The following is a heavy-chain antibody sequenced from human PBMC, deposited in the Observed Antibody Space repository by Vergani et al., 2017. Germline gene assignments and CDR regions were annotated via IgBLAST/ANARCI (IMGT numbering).Heavy chain of an antibody. CDR3: AKVGRSEVAGTFGDFDI. CDR1: GFTFIMLA. D-gene: IGHD6-19*01. V-gene: IGHV3-23*01. J-gene: IGHJ3*02. Sequence: EVQLLESGGDLVQPGGSLRLSCAASGFTFIMLAMSWVRPAPGKGLEWVSTLSASDRRTHYADSVNGRFTISRDISKKTLFLQMNSLRTEDTAGYYCAKVGRSEVAGTFGDFDIWGEGTMVSVSS. CDR2: LSASDRRT.